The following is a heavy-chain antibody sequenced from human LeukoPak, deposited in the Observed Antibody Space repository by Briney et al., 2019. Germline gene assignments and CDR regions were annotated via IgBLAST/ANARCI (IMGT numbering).Heavy chain of an antibody. Sequence: SETLSLTCTVSGGSVSSGRDYWSWIRQPPGKGLEWIGFIYYSGSTNYNPSLKSRVTISVDTSKNQFSLKLSSVTAADTAVYYCARVAGSPDFWGQGTLVTVSS. D-gene: IGHD1-26*01. J-gene: IGHJ4*02. CDR2: IYYSGST. CDR1: GGSVSSGRDY. V-gene: IGHV4-61*01. CDR3: ARVAGSPDF.